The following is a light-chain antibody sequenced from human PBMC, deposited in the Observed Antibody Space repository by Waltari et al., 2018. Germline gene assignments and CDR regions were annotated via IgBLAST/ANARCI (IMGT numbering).Light chain of an antibody. J-gene: IGLJ1*01. Sequence: SYVLTQPPSVSVAPGQTDRLPCEGNTIRNKAVHCYQQRPGQAPVLVVYDDSARTSGIPARFSGSNSGNTATLTISRVEAGDEADYYCQVWDSGSDRFYVFGAGTKVTVL. CDR1: TIRNKA. CDR3: QVWDSGSDRFYV. CDR2: DDS. V-gene: IGLV3-21*02.